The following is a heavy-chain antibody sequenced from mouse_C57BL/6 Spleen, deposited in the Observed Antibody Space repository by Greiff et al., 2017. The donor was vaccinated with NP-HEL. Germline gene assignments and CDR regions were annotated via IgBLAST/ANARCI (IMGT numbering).Heavy chain of an antibody. D-gene: IGHD2-1*01. CDR2: ISYDGSN. CDR1: GYSITSGYY. Sequence: VQLKESGPGLVKPSQSLSLTCSVTGYSITSGYYWNWIRQFPGNKLEWMGYISYDGSNNYNPSLKNRISITRDTSKNQFFLKLNSVTTEDTATYYCARPYGNYGYFDVWGTGTTVTVSS. J-gene: IGHJ1*03. V-gene: IGHV3-6*01. CDR3: ARPYGNYGYFDV.